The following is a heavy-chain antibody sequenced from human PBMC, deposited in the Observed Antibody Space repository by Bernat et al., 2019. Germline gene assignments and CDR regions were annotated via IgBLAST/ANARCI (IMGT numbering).Heavy chain of an antibody. CDR1: GFTFATYA. CDR3: ASVPSAALMLGKGGGYVQD. Sequence: EVQLLESGGGLIQPGGSLRLSCAASGFTFATYALSWVRQAPGKGLEWVSSITASGDKTFYADSVMGRFTISRDNSKNTLYLQMNSLRAGDTAVYYCASVPSAALMLGKGGGYVQDGGQGTLVTVAS. CDR2: ITASGDKT. J-gene: IGHJ1*01. D-gene: IGHD2-2*01. V-gene: IGHV3-23*01.